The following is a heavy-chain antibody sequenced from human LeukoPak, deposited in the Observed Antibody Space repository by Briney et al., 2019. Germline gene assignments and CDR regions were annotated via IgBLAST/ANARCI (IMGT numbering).Heavy chain of an antibody. CDR3: ATDIPRRVRGVVYSSFGMDV. Sequence: ASVKVSCKVSGYTLTDLPMHWVRQAPGKGLEWLGGFDPEDGETIYAQKFQGRVTLAEDTSTDTAYMELSSLRSEDTAAYYCATDIPRRVRGVVYSSFGMDVWGQGTTVTVSS. J-gene: IGHJ6*02. CDR2: FDPEDGET. CDR1: GYTLTDLP. V-gene: IGHV1-24*01. D-gene: IGHD3-10*01.